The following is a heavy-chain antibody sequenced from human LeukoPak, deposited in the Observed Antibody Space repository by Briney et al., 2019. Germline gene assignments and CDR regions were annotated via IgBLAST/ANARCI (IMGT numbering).Heavy chain of an antibody. D-gene: IGHD4-23*01. V-gene: IGHV3-30*18. CDR2: ISYDGSNK. J-gene: IGHJ4*02. CDR1: GFIFSSYG. Sequence: GGSLRLSCAASGFIFSSYGMHWVRQAPGKGLEWVAVISYDGSNKYYADSVEGQFAISRDNSKSTLYLQMNSLRAEDTAVYYCAKDDRLFGGNDYWGQGTLVTVSS. CDR3: AKDDRLFGGNDY.